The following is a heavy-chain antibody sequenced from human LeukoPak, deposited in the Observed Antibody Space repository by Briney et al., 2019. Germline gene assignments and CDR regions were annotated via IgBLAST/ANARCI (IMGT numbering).Heavy chain of an antibody. Sequence: GESLKISCKGPGYSFTSYWIGWVRQMPGKGLEWMGIIYPGDSDTRYSPSFQGQVTISADKSISTAYLQWSSLKASDTAMYYCARRLNYDSSGFDYWGQGTLVTVSS. D-gene: IGHD3-22*01. V-gene: IGHV5-51*01. J-gene: IGHJ4*02. CDR2: IYPGDSDT. CDR1: GYSFTSYW. CDR3: ARRLNYDSSGFDY.